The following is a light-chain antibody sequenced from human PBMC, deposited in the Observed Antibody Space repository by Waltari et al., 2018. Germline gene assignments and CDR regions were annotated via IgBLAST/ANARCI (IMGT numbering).Light chain of an antibody. CDR1: RIDVGGYTF. Sequence: QSALTQPASVSGSPGQSIPLSSTGTRIDVGGYTFVSWNQQHPAKAPKLMIYDVDARPSGVSIRFSGSKSGNTASLTISGLQAEDEAHYYCCSFASSGTYVFGTGTEVTVL. V-gene: IGLV2-23*02. J-gene: IGLJ1*01. CDR2: DVD. CDR3: CSFASSGTYV.